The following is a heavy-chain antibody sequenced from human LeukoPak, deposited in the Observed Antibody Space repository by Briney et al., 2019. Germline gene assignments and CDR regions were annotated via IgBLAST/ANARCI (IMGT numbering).Heavy chain of an antibody. Sequence: GGSLRLSCAASGFTFSSYWMSWVRQAPGKGLEWVANIKQDGSEKYYVDSVKGQFTISRDNAKNSLYLQMNSLRAEDTAVYYCARDRMVRGVSWFDPWGQGTLVTVSS. V-gene: IGHV3-7*01. D-gene: IGHD3-10*01. J-gene: IGHJ5*02. CDR3: ARDRMVRGVSWFDP. CDR2: IKQDGSEK. CDR1: GFTFSSYW.